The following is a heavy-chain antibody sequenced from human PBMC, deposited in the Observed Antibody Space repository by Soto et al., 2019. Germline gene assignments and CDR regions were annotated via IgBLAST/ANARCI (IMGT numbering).Heavy chain of an antibody. D-gene: IGHD6-6*01. CDR3: AYLGGIAALDWFDP. Sequence: ASVKVSCKVSGYTLTELSMHWVRQAPGKGLEWMGGFDREDGETIYAQKFQGRVTMTEDTSTDTAYMELSSLRSEDTAVYYCAYLGGIAALDWFDPWGQGTLVTVSS. CDR2: FDREDGET. J-gene: IGHJ5*02. CDR1: GYTLTELS. V-gene: IGHV1-24*01.